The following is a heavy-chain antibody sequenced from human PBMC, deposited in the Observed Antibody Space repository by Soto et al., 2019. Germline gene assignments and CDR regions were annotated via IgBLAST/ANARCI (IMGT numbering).Heavy chain of an antibody. Sequence: GGSLRLSCAASGLTFSYYYMSWIRQAPGKGLEWVSYISSSDNIIYYADSVKGRFTISRDNAKSSLYLQMNSLRAEDTAVYYCARDRGYYDSSGYFDYWGQGTLVTVSS. V-gene: IGHV3-11*01. CDR2: ISSSDNII. CDR3: ARDRGYYDSSGYFDY. J-gene: IGHJ4*02. CDR1: GLTFSYYY. D-gene: IGHD3-22*01.